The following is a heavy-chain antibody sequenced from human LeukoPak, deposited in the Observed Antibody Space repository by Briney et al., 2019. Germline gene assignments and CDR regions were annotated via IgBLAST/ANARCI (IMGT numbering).Heavy chain of an antibody. V-gene: IGHV1-8*01. D-gene: IGHD1-1*01. J-gene: IGHJ4*02. CDR3: ARVPRESNSH. Sequence: GASVKVSCKASGYTFSNYDINRVRQATGQGLEWMGYMNPNSGHTVYAQKFQGRVTMTRDTSISTACMELSSLRFDDTAVYYCARVPRESNSHWGQGTLVTVSS. CDR1: GYTFSNYD. CDR2: MNPNSGHT.